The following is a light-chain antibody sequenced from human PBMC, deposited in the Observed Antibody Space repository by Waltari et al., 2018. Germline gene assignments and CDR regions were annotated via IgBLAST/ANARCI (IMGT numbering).Light chain of an antibody. V-gene: IGLV2-14*01. CDR1: SIDVGGYNY. Sequence: QSALTQPASVSGSPGQSITISCTGTSIDVGGYNYFSWYQQHPGKAPKLMIYDVSTRPSGVSNRFSGSKSGNTASLTISGLQAEDEADYYCSSYTSSSTVVFGGGTKLTVL. CDR2: DVS. CDR3: SSYTSSSTVV. J-gene: IGLJ2*01.